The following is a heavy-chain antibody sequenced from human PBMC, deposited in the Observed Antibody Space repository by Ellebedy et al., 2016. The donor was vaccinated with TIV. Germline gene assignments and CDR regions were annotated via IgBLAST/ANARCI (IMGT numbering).Heavy chain of an antibody. CDR1: GFTFTTYG. CDR3: AKGYYLRGSLGFFDS. Sequence: GESLKISCAASGFTFTTYGMHWVRQAPGKGLEWVAIISYDGSNKYYADSVKGRFTISRDNSMYTVYLQMNSLRDEDTAVYYCAKGYYLRGSLGFFDSWGQGTLVTVSS. J-gene: IGHJ4*02. D-gene: IGHD3-16*01. V-gene: IGHV3-30*18. CDR2: ISYDGSNK.